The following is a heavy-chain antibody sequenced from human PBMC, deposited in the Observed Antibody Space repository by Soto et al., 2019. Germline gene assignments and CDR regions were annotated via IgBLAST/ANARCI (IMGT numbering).Heavy chain of an antibody. V-gene: IGHV4-31*03. CDR3: AGGYCSSTSCYFGGRYYLDY. CDR2: IYYSGST. J-gene: IGHJ4*02. D-gene: IGHD2-2*01. Sequence: SETLSLTCTVSGGSISSGGYYWSWIRQHPGKGLEWIGYIYYSGSTYYNPSLKSRVTISVDTSKNQFSLRLSSGTAADTAVYYCAGGYCSSTSCYFGGRYYLDYGGQGTLVTVSS. CDR1: GGSISSGGYY.